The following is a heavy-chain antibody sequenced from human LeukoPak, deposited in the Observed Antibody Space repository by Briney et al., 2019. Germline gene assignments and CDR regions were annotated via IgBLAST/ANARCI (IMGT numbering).Heavy chain of an antibody. V-gene: IGHV3-21*01. CDR2: ISSSSSYI. CDR3: ARDQSVNYYDSSGPGGY. D-gene: IGHD3-22*01. J-gene: IGHJ4*02. CDR1: GFTFSSYS. Sequence: GGSLRLSCAASGFTFSSYSMNWVRQAPGKGLEWVSSISSSSSYIYYADSVKGRFTISRDNAKNSLYLQMNSLRAEDTAVYYCARDQSVNYYDSSGPGGYWGQGTLVTVSS.